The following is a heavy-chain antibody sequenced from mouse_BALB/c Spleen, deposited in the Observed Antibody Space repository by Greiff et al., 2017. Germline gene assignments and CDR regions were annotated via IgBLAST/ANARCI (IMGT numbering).Heavy chain of an antibody. J-gene: IGHJ4*01. CDR1: GFPLTGYG. CDR2: IWGDGST. V-gene: IGHV2-6-7*01. Sequence: VQLQQSGPGLVAPSQSLSITCTVSGFPLTGYGVNWVRQPPGKGLEWLGMIWGDGSTDYNSALKSRLSISKDNSKSQVFLKMNSLQTDDTARYYCARDCGAPHAMDYWGQGTSVTVSS. CDR3: ARDCGAPHAMDY.